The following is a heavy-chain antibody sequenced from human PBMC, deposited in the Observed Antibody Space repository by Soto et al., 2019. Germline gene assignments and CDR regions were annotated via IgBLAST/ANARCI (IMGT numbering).Heavy chain of an antibody. D-gene: IGHD1-1*01. CDR3: TRRTGTTYAP. CDR2: ITSSGFDI. Sequence: GGSLRLSCAASGVRFSSYGMSGVRQAPGKGLEWVSSITSSGFDIYYADSVKGRFSISRDNAKNSLYLQMNSLRADDTAVYFCTRRTGTTYAPWGQGTLVTVSS. J-gene: IGHJ5*02. V-gene: IGHV3-21*06. CDR1: GVRFSSYG.